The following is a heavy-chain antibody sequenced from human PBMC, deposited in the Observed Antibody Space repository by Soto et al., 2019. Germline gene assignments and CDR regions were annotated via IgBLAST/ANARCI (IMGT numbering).Heavy chain of an antibody. V-gene: IGHV4-30-2*01. CDR3: ARIHWAQSSLDY. Sequence: SETLSLTCAVSGGSIDSGAFSLSWIRQPPGKGLEWIGYVTHSGTAYSIPSLNVRLTLSVDSSQTQFSLKLTSVTAADSAFYYCARIHWAQSSLDYWGRGILVTVSS. D-gene: IGHD6-19*01. CDR2: VTHSGTA. J-gene: IGHJ4*02. CDR1: GGSIDSGAFS.